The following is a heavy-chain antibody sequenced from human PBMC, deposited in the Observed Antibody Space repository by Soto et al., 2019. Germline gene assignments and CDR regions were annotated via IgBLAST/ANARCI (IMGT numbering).Heavy chain of an antibody. V-gene: IGHV3-30-3*01. CDR3: TRGRSMIANDDFEY. J-gene: IGHJ4*02. Sequence: PGGSLRLSCAGSGFAVSSYSMHWVRQAPGKGLKWVAAMSFDGNSKYFADSVKGRFKISRDTSKNTWSLEMESLGVEASALYHCTRGRSMIANDDFEYWGQGTQVTVSS. D-gene: IGHD2-21*01. CDR2: MSFDGNSK. CDR1: GFAVSSYS.